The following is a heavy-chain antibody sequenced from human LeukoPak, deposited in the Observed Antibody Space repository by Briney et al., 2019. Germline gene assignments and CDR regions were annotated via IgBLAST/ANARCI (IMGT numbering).Heavy chain of an antibody. CDR2: IAYDGSRA. CDR1: GFTFGGYG. CDR3: TRYNNDHFDY. D-gene: IGHD1-14*01. Sequence: GGSLRLSCAGSGFTFGGYGMHWFRQTPGKGLEWVAVIAYDGSRAFYADSVKGRFTISRDNSKNTMSVQMDDLRAEDTAVYYCTRYNNDHFDYWGQGTLVNVSS. J-gene: IGHJ4*02. V-gene: IGHV3-33*01.